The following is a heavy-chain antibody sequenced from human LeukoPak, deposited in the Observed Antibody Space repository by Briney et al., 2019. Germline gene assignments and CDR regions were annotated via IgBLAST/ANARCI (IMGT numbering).Heavy chain of an antibody. CDR1: GYSISSGYY. CDR3: YCDSSVGSSSYYYRDY. D-gene: IGHD3-22*01. Sequence: PSQTLSLTCTVSGYSISSGYYWGWIRQPPGKGLEWIGTIYHSGSTYYNPSLKSRDTISVDTAKNQFSLKLSSVTAADTDEYYCYCDSSVGSSSYYYRDYWGQGTLVTVSS. V-gene: IGHV4-38-2*02. CDR2: IYHSGST. J-gene: IGHJ4*02.